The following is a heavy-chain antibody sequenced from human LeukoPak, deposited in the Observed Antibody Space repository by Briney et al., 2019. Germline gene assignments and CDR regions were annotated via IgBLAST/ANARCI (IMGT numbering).Heavy chain of an antibody. Sequence: SETLSLTCTVSGGSIGSSSYYWGWIRQPPGKGLEWIGSIYYSGSTYYNPSLESRVTISVDTSKNQFSLKLSSVTAADTAVHYCASWPGGWYGEDSWGQGTLVTVSS. CDR2: IYYSGST. J-gene: IGHJ4*02. CDR3: ASWPGGWYGEDS. D-gene: IGHD6-19*01. CDR1: GGSIGSSSYY. V-gene: IGHV4-39*07.